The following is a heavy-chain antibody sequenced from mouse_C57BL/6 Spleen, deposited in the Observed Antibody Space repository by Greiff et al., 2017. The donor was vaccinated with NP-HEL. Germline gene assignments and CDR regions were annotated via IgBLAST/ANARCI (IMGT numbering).Heavy chain of an antibody. CDR3: ARSYGSSLFAY. Sequence: DVHLVESGGGLVKPGGSLKLSCAASGFTFSDYGMHWVRQAPEKGLEWVAYISSGSSTIYYADTVKGRFTISRDNAKNTLFLQMTSLRSEDTAMYYCARSYGSSLFAYWGQGTLVTVSA. D-gene: IGHD1-1*01. CDR2: ISSGSSTI. V-gene: IGHV5-17*01. J-gene: IGHJ3*01. CDR1: GFTFSDYG.